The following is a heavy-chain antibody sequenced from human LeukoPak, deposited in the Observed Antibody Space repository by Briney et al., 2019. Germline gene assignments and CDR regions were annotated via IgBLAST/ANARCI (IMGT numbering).Heavy chain of an antibody. Sequence: GGSLRLSCAASGFTFSSYSMNWVRQAPGKGLEWVSSISSSSSYIYYADSVKGRFTISRDNAKNSLYLQMNSLRDEDTAVYYCARVVNSSWYYFDYWGQGTLVTVSS. V-gene: IGHV3-21*01. CDR1: GFTFSSYS. D-gene: IGHD6-13*01. CDR2: ISSSSSYI. CDR3: ARVVNSSWYYFDY. J-gene: IGHJ4*02.